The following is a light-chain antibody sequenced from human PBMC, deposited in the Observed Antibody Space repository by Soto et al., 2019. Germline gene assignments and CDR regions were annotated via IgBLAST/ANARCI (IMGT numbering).Light chain of an antibody. CDR1: SSDVGGYNY. Sequence: QSALTQPASVSGSPGQSITISCTGTSSDVGGYNYVSWYQQHPGTAPKLMIYDVSNRPSGVSNRFSGSKSGNTASLTISGLQAEDEADAYCSSYTSSSTIVVFGGGTKLTVL. J-gene: IGLJ2*01. CDR3: SSYTSSSTIVV. V-gene: IGLV2-14*01. CDR2: DVS.